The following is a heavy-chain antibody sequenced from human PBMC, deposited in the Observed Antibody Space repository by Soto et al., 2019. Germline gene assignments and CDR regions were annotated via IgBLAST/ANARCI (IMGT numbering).Heavy chain of an antibody. CDR2: ISYDGTNK. Sequence: QVQLVESGGGEVQPGRSLTISCAASGFTFSTYGMHWVRQTPGKGLEWVAVISYDGTNKFYSDSVKGRFTISRDNFKNSLTLQRNSLRADDTAVYSCAKDLQSYGDYDYYCYGMDVWGRGTRVTVSS. CDR1: GFTFSTYG. D-gene: IGHD4-17*01. J-gene: IGHJ6*02. V-gene: IGHV3-30*18. CDR3: AKDLQSYGDYDYYCYGMDV.